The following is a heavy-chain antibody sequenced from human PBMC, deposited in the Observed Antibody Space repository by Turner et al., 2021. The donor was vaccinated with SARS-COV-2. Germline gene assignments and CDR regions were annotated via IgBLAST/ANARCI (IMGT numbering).Heavy chain of an antibody. Sequence: QVQLVESGGVVVQPGRSLRPSCAASGFTFSSCGMHWVRQAPGKGVEWVAVISYDGSSKYYADAVKGRFTISRDNSKNTLYLQMNSLRAEDTAVYYCAREGAWGDGYPNDYWGQGTLVTVSS. CDR3: AREGAWGDGYPNDY. CDR2: ISYDGSSK. J-gene: IGHJ4*02. CDR1: GFTFSSCG. D-gene: IGHD5-12*01. V-gene: IGHV3-30-3*01.